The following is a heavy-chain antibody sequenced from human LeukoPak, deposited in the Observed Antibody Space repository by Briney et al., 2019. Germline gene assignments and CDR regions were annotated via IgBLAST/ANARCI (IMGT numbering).Heavy chain of an antibody. CDR3: ARGGLTITMFGVDFIRNFDR. D-gene: IGHD3-3*01. V-gene: IGHV3-21*01. Sequence: GGSLRLSCAASGFTFSSFSMNWVRQAPGKGLEWVSSITSSGFIYYADSLKGRFTISRDSVENSLYLQMNSLTAGDTAVYYCARGGLTITMFGVDFIRNFDRWGQGTLVTVSS. CDR2: ITSSGFI. CDR1: GFTFSSFS. J-gene: IGHJ4*02.